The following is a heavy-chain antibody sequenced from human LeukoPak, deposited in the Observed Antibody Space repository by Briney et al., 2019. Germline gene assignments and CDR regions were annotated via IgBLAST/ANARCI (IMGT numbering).Heavy chain of an antibody. J-gene: IGHJ3*02. CDR1: GGSFSGYY. V-gene: IGHV4-34*01. Sequence: SETLSLTCAVYGGSFSGYYWSWIRQPPGKGLEWIGEINHSGSTNYNPSLKSRVTISVDTSKNQFSLKLSPVTAADTAVYYCARDVYYYDSSGTFDIWGQGTMVTVSS. D-gene: IGHD3-22*01. CDR2: INHSGST. CDR3: ARDVYYYDSSGTFDI.